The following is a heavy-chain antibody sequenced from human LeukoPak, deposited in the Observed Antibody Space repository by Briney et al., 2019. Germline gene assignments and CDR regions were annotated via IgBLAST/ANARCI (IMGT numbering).Heavy chain of an antibody. V-gene: IGHV3-23*01. J-gene: IGHJ6*02. CDR1: GFSFSSFA. D-gene: IGHD6-6*01. CDR3: ARDKARPYYYYYGMDV. Sequence: GGSLRLSCAASGFSFSSFAMTWVRQAPGKGLEWVSTISGSGGNTYYADSLKGRFTISRDNAKNSLYLQMNSLRAEDTAVYYCARDKARPYYYYYGMDVWGQGTTVTVSS. CDR2: ISGSGGNT.